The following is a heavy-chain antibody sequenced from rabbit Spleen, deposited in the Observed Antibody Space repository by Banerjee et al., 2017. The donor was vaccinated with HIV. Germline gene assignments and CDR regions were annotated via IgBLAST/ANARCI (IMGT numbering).Heavy chain of an antibody. Sequence: QSLEESGGGLVQPEGSLTLTCTASGFSFSSYYYMCWVRQAPGKGLEWIGCIVTGSSGNSYYATWAKGRFTISKASSTTVTLQMTSLTVADTATYFCARDTGTSFSSYGMDLWGPGTLVTVS. D-gene: IGHD7-1*01. CDR3: ARDTGTSFSSYGMDL. CDR2: IVTGSSGNS. V-gene: IGHV1S40*01. CDR1: GFSFSSYYY. J-gene: IGHJ6*01.